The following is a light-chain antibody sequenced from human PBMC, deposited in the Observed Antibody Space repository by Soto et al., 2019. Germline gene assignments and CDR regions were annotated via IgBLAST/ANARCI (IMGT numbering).Light chain of an antibody. Sequence: NFMLTQPHSVSESPGKTVTISCTRSSGSIASNYVQWYQQRPGSAPTPVIYEDNERPSVVPDRFSGSIDSSSNSASLTISGLKTDDEADYYCQSYHSGNVVFGGGTKLTVL. CDR3: QSYHSGNVV. CDR2: EDN. J-gene: IGLJ2*01. V-gene: IGLV6-57*04. CDR1: SGSIASNY.